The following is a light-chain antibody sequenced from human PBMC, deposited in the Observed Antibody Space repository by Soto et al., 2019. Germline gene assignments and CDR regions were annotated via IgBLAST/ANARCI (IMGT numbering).Light chain of an antibody. CDR3: SSYTSSSTYV. J-gene: IGLJ1*01. CDR2: EVS. Sequence: QSVLPQPASVSGSPGQSITISCTGTSSDVGGYNYVSWYQQYPGKVPKLMIYEVSNRPSGVSNRFSGSKSGNTASLTISGLQAGDEADYYCSSYTSSSTYVFGTGTKVTVL. V-gene: IGLV2-14*01. CDR1: SSDVGGYNY.